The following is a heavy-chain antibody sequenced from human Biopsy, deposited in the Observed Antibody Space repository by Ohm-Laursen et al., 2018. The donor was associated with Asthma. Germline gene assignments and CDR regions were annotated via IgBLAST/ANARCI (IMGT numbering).Heavy chain of an antibody. D-gene: IGHD5-12*01. CDR2: THYSGST. J-gene: IGHJ4*02. Sequence: GTLSLTCAVSGASIRGSGSYWAWIRQAPGKGPEWIGTTHYSGSTFYKPSLRSRVTMSLDTSTNQFSLRLRPVTATDTAVYYCASPVNRAFGGYEWAAVFDYWGQGILVTVSS. V-gene: IGHV4-39*01. CDR3: ASPVNRAFGGYEWAAVFDY. CDR1: GASIRGSGSY.